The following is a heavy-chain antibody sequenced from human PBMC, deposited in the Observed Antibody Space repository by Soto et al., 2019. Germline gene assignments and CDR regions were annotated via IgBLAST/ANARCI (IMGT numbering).Heavy chain of an antibody. Sequence: QVQLQESGPGLVKPSQALSLSCTVSGDSISRGGYYWNWIRQHPRKGLEWIGYIYNNGSTNYNPSLQSRVTISVDTTKNPLSLDLTNVTAADTAVYYCVRVGAGAYGLGRFGPWGQGILLTVSS. D-gene: IGHD2-21*01. CDR1: GDSISRGGYY. V-gene: IGHV4-31*03. CDR3: VRVGAGAYGLGRFGP. CDR2: IYNNGST. J-gene: IGHJ5*02.